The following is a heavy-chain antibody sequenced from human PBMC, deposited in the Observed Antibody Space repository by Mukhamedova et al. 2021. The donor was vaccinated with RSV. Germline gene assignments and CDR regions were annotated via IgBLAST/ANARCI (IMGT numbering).Heavy chain of an antibody. Sequence: RTHHGDSVKGRFTVSRDNSKNSLYLQINSLSIEDTAVYYCAKDGEGYWGQGTLVTVSS. D-gene: IGHD2-21*01. CDR2: RT. CDR3: AKDGEGY. J-gene: IGHJ4*02. V-gene: IGHV3-43*01.